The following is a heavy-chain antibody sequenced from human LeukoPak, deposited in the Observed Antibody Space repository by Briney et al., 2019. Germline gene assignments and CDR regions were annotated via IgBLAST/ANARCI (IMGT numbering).Heavy chain of an antibody. J-gene: IGHJ6*04. CDR1: GGTFSSYA. Sequence: SVKVSCKASGGTFSSYAISWVRQAPGQGLEWMGGIIPIFGTANYAQKFQGRVTITADESTSTAYMELSSLRSEDTAVYYCVRADTAMVPPYYYYYGMGVWGKGTTVTVSS. D-gene: IGHD5-18*01. V-gene: IGHV1-69*01. CDR3: VRADTAMVPPYYYYYGMGV. CDR2: IIPIFGTA.